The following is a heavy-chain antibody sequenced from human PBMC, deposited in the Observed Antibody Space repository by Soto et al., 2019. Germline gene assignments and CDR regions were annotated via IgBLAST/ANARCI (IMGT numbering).Heavy chain of an antibody. CDR1: CGSISIYY. J-gene: IGHJ4*02. CDR2: IYHSGST. D-gene: IGHD2-2*01. CDR3: ERGPQLPYYFDY. V-gene: IGHV4-59*01. Sequence: SETLSRTCTVSCGSISIYYWSWIRQPPWKGLEWVGYIYHSGSTNYNPSLKSRVTISEDTSKNQFSLKLSSVTAADTAMYDCERGPQLPYYFDYWGQGTMVTVSS.